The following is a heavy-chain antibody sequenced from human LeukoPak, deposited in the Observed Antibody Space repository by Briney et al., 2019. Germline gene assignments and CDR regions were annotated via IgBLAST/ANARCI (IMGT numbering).Heavy chain of an antibody. J-gene: IGHJ4*02. CDR2: IRYDGSNK. CDR1: GFTFSSYG. CDR3: VKDNPLDY. V-gene: IGHV3-30*02. D-gene: IGHD1-14*01. Sequence: GGSLRLSCAASGFTFSSYGMHWVRQAPGKGLEWVAFIRYDGSNKYYADSVKGRFTISRDNAKNSLYLQMNSLRAEDTAVYYCVKDNPLDYWGQGTLVIVSS.